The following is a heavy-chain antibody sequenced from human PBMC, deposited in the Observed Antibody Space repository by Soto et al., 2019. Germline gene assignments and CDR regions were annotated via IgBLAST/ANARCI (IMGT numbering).Heavy chain of an antibody. CDR3: AREPNWNDVSFDN. D-gene: IGHD1-1*01. J-gene: IGHJ4*02. V-gene: IGHV3-48*01. CDR1: GFTFITYS. CDR2: INSNGRSI. Sequence: EVRLVESGGGSVQPGGSLRLSCAASGFTFITYSINWVRQAPGKGLEWLSYINSNGRSIFYADSVQGRFTISRDNAQNSVYLQMNSLRPEDTAVYYCAREPNWNDVSFDNWGQGTLVTVSS.